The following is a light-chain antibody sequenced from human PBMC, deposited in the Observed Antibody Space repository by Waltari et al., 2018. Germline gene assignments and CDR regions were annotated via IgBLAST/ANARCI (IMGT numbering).Light chain of an antibody. J-gene: IGLJ3*02. V-gene: IGLV1-44*01. CDR1: DSNIGSDT. Sequence: QSVLTQPTSASGTPGQRVTISCSGSDSNIGSDTVCRYYQLPGTAPKLLIYSDDQRPSGVPDRFSGSKSGTSASLAISGLQSEDERDYYCATWDVSLNGWVFGGGTKLTVL. CDR2: SDD. CDR3: ATWDVSLNGWV.